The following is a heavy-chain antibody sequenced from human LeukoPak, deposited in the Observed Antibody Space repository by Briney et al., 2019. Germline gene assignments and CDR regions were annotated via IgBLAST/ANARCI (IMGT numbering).Heavy chain of an antibody. J-gene: IGHJ6*03. CDR2: IYYSGST. CDR3: ARGSVGASTDYYYYYMDV. CDR1: GGSLSTYY. V-gene: IGHV4-59*01. D-gene: IGHD1-26*01. Sequence: SETLSLTCTVSGGSLSTYYWSWFRQPPGKGLEWIGYIYYSGSTNYNPSLKSRVTISVDTSKNQFSLRLSSVTAADTAVYYCARGSVGASTDYYYYYMDVWGKGTTVTVSS.